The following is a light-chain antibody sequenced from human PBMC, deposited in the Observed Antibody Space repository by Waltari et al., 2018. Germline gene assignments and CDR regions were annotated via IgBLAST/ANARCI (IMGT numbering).Light chain of an antibody. Sequence: SFVLTQPPSLSVSPGQTAKITCSADVLPKQFAYWYLQKPGPAPLLLIHKDTQRPSRVPERFSGSNSGTTVTLTISGVQAEDEADYYCQSADKTGSHVVFGGGTKLTVL. CDR3: QSADKTGSHVV. CDR2: KDT. CDR1: VLPKQF. V-gene: IGLV3-25*03. J-gene: IGLJ2*01.